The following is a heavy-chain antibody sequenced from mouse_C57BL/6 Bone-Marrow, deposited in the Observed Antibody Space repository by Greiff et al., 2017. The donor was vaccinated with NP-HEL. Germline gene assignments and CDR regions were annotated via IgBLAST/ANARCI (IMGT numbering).Heavy chain of an antibody. D-gene: IGHD2-2*01. V-gene: IGHV1-69*01. CDR1: GYTFTSYW. CDR3: ARLGVTTRVFAY. J-gene: IGHJ3*01. Sequence: VQLQQPGAELVMPGASVKLSCKASGYTFTSYWMHWVKQRPGQGLEWIGEIDPSDSYTNYNQKFKGKSTLTVDKSSSTAYMQLSSLTSEDSAVYYCARLGVTTRVFAYWGQGTLVTVSA. CDR2: IDPSDSYT.